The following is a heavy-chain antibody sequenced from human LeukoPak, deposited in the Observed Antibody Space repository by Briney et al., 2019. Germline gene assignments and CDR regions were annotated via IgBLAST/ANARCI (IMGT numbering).Heavy chain of an antibody. CDR1: GGSISGYY. Sequence: SETLSLTCTVSGGSISGYYWSWIRQPPGKGLEWIGYIFYSGSTNYNPSLKSRVTISVDTSKNQFPLKLSSVTAADTAVYYCARGEWDLLFDYWGQGTLVTVSS. CDR3: ARGEWDLLFDY. CDR2: IFYSGST. J-gene: IGHJ4*02. D-gene: IGHD1-26*01. V-gene: IGHV4-59*01.